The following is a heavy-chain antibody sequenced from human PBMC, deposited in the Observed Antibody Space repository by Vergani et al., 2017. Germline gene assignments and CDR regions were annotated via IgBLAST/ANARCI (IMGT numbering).Heavy chain of an antibody. J-gene: IGHJ4*02. D-gene: IGHD3-16*01. CDR3: AKHFRGWGIDY. CDR2: IQCDGSNQ. V-gene: IGHV3-30*02. CDR1: GFTLSNYD. Sequence: QVQLVESGGGVVQRGGSLRLSCATSGFTLSNYDMQWIRQGPGKGLEFVAFIQCDGSNQYYADSVKGRFTLSRDFSKNTLYQQMNSLRTDDTATYYCAKHFRGWGIDYWGQGTQVIVSS.